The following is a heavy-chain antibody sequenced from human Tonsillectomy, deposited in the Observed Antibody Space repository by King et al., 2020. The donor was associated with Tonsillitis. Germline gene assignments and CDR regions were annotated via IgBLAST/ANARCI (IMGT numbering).Heavy chain of an antibody. D-gene: IGHD3-22*01. CDR2: ISYDGSDK. J-gene: IGHJ4*02. CDR3: ARDLDYYDSCGYFYY. CDR1: GFTFSSYA. V-gene: IGHV3-30*04. Sequence: VQLVESGGGVVQPGRSLRLSCAASGFTFSSYAMHWVRQAPGKGLEWVAVISYDGSDKYHADSVKGRFTISRDNSKNTLYLQMNSLRAEDTALYYCARDLDYYDSCGYFYYWGQGTLVTVSS.